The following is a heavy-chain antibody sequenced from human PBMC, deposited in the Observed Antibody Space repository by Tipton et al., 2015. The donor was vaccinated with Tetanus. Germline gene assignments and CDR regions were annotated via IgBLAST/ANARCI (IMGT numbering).Heavy chain of an antibody. D-gene: IGHD1-1*01. Sequence: TLSLTCTVSGGSINSSTSYWSWIRQHPGKGLEWIGYIYYSGYTSYNPSLKSRLSISVDSSKNQFSLKLSSVTAADTAVYYCARANNEFPKKGPFDSWGQGSLVIVSS. V-gene: IGHV4-31*03. J-gene: IGHJ4*02. CDR1: GGSINSSTSY. CDR2: IYYSGYT. CDR3: ARANNEFPKKGPFDS.